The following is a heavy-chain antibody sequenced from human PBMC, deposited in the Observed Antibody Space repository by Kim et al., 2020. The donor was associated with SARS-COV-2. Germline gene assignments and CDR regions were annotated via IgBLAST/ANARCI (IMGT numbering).Heavy chain of an antibody. CDR3: AKDGGITIFGVVITYYFDY. J-gene: IGHJ4*01. V-gene: IGHV3-23*01. CDR1: GFTFSSYA. D-gene: IGHD3-3*01. CDR2: ISGSGGST. Sequence: GGSLRLSCAASGFTFSSYAMSWVRQAPGKGLEWVSAISGSGGSTYYADSVKGRFTISRDNSKNTLYLQMNSLRAEDTAVYYCAKDGGITIFGVVITYYFDYWGHGALLTVSS.